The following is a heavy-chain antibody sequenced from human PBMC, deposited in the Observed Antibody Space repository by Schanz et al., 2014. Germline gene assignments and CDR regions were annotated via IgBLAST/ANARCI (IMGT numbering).Heavy chain of an antibody. Sequence: QVQLVQSGAEVKKPGASVKVSCKASGYTFTNYGISWVRQAPGQGLEWMGKIIPILGMENYAQKFQGRVTITADISTSTAYMDLSSLRSDDTAVYYCARDIQYHYDTSGPVGAFDIWGQGTVVTVSS. D-gene: IGHD3-22*01. V-gene: IGHV1-69*04. CDR2: IIPILGME. J-gene: IGHJ3*02. CDR1: GYTFTNYG. CDR3: ARDIQYHYDTSGPVGAFDI.